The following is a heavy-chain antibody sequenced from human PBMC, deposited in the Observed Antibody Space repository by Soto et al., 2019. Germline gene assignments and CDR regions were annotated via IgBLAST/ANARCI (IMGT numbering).Heavy chain of an antibody. Sequence: GGSLRLSCAASGFTFSSYAMHWVRQAPGKGLEWVAVISYDGSNKYYADSVKGRFTISRDSSKNTLYLQMNSLRAEDTAVYYCARDRSRIFDYWGQGTLVTVSS. CDR3: ARDRSRIFDY. J-gene: IGHJ4*02. CDR2: ISYDGSNK. CDR1: GFTFSSYA. V-gene: IGHV3-30-3*01.